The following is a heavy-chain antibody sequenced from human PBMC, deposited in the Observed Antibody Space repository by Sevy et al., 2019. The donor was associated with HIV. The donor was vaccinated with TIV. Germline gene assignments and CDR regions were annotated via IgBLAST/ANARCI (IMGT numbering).Heavy chain of an antibody. CDR1: GFTLSTYW. Sequence: GGSLRLSCAASGFTLSTYWMGWVRQAPGKGLEWVANIKQDGSEKYYVDSVKGRFTISRDNAKNSLYLQMNSLRVDDTAVYYCVGSLKGAFDYWGQGILVTVSS. D-gene: IGHD2-8*01. V-gene: IGHV3-7*01. CDR3: VGSLKGAFDY. CDR2: IKQDGSEK. J-gene: IGHJ4*02.